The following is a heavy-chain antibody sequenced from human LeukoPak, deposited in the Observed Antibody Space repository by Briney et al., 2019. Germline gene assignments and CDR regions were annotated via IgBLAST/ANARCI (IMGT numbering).Heavy chain of an antibody. V-gene: IGHV4-39*01. J-gene: IGHJ4*02. CDR1: GGSISSSSHY. D-gene: IGHD3-22*01. CDR3: ARLSPHYYDSSGYYFFDY. Sequence: SETLSLTCTVSGGSISSSSHYWGWIRQPPGKGLEWIGSIYYSGSTYYNPSLKSRVTISVDTSKNQFSLKLSSVTAADTAVYYCARLSPHYYDSSGYYFFDYWGQGTLVTVSS. CDR2: IYYSGST.